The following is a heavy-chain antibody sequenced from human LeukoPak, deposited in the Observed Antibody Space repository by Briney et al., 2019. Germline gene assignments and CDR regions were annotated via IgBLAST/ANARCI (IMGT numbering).Heavy chain of an antibody. CDR3: PRERGENYDSSRYLDS. V-gene: IGHV4-38-2*02. CDR1: GYSISSGYY. D-gene: IGHD3-22*01. CDR2: IYHSGST. J-gene: IGHJ4*02. Sequence: SETLSLTCTVSGYSISSGYYWGYIRQPPGKGLEWIGSIYHSGSTYYNPSLNSRLTISVDTSKNQFSLKLSSVTAADTAVYYCPRERGENYDSSRYLDSWAQATLVTVSS.